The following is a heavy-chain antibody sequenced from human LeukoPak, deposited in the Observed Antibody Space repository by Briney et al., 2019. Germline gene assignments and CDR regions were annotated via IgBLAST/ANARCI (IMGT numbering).Heavy chain of an antibody. CDR2: IYSDGST. Sequence: GGSLRLSCAASGFTVSNDQMSWVRQAPGKGLEWVSVIYSDGSTYYADSVKGRFTISRDKSNNTLYFQMNSLRAEDTAVYYCARASRGDSTYYIMDVWGQGTTVTVSS. V-gene: IGHV3-66*01. J-gene: IGHJ6*02. D-gene: IGHD4-17*01. CDR3: ARASRGDSTYYIMDV. CDR1: GFTVSNDQ.